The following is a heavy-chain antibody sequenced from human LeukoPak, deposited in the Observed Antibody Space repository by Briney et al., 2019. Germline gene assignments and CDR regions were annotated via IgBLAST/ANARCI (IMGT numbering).Heavy chain of an antibody. CDR3: ARHGPSSSSFPGGAFDI. J-gene: IGHJ3*02. Sequence: PSETLSLTCTVSGGSISSSSYYWGWIRQPPGKGLEWIGSIYYSGSTYYNPSLKSRVTISVDTSKNQFSLKLSSVTAADTAVYYCARHGPSSSSFPGGAFDIWGQGTMVTVSS. V-gene: IGHV4-39*01. CDR2: IYYSGST. D-gene: IGHD6-13*01. CDR1: GGSISSSSYY.